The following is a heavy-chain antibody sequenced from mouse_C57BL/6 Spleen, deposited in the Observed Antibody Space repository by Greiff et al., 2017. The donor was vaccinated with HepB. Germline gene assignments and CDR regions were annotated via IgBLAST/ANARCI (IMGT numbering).Heavy chain of an antibody. CDR1: GYTFTSYW. CDR2: IYPGSGST. D-gene: IGHD2-3*01. Sequence: QVQLKQPGAELVKPGASVKMSCKASGYTFTSYWITWVKQRPGQGLEWIGDIYPGSGSTNYNEKFKSKATLTVDTSSSTAYMQLSSLTSEDSAVYYCARSLSMDGYHWYFDVWGTGTTVTVSS. V-gene: IGHV1-55*01. J-gene: IGHJ1*03. CDR3: ARSLSMDGYHWYFDV.